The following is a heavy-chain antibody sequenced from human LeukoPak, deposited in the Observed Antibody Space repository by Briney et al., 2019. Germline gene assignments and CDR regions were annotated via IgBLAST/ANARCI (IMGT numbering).Heavy chain of an antibody. J-gene: IGHJ6*04. V-gene: IGHV3-74*01. D-gene: IGHD4-11*01. CDR3: ARILTTVSCFGMDV. Sequence: TGGSQRLSCAPCGFTLTSFLMRCVRHAPGKGLVWVSRINTDGSSTDYADSVKGRFTISRDNAKNTLYLQMNSLRAEDTAVYYFARILTTVSCFGMDVWGEGDTVTVSS. CDR1: GFTLTSFL. CDR2: INTDGSST.